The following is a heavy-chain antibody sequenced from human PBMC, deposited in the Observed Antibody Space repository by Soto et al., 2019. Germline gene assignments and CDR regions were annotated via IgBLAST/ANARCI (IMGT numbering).Heavy chain of an antibody. CDR2: IKQDGSEK. Sequence: PGGSLRLSCAASGFTFSSYWMSWVRQAPGKGLEWVANIKQDGSEKYYVDSVKGRFTISRDNAKNSLYLQMNSLRAEDTAVYYCARVIGLRFLEWLLTTGIDYWGQGTLVTVSS. CDR1: GFTFSSYW. CDR3: ARVIGLRFLEWLLTTGIDY. J-gene: IGHJ4*02. V-gene: IGHV3-7*01. D-gene: IGHD3-3*01.